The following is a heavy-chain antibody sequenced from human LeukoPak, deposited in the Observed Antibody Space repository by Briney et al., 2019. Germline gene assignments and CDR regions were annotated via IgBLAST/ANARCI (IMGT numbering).Heavy chain of an antibody. V-gene: IGHV3-30*03. Sequence: GGSLRLSCGASGVTFSSYGMHWVRQAPGKGLEWVAVISYDGSNKYYADSVKGRFTISRDNSKHTLYLQMNSLRAEDTAVYYCARPVVVTTTPLGYWGQGTLVTVSS. CDR3: ARPVVVTTTPLGY. CDR1: GVTFSSYG. D-gene: IGHD3-22*01. J-gene: IGHJ4*02. CDR2: ISYDGSNK.